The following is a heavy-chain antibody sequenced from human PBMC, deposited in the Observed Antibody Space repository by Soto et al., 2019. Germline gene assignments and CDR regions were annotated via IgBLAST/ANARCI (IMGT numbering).Heavy chain of an antibody. J-gene: IGHJ4*02. D-gene: IGHD1-20*01. CDR3: ARDWYMDY. CDR1: GFTFSSHW. Sequence: QLVESGGGLVQPGASLRLSCAASGFTFSSHWINWIRQTPGRGLEWLAVIKQDGSEKYYVDSVKGRFTGSRDNAKNSAYLQMNSLRVDDTAVYYCARDWYMDYWGQGTLVTVSS. CDR2: IKQDGSEK. V-gene: IGHV3-7*04.